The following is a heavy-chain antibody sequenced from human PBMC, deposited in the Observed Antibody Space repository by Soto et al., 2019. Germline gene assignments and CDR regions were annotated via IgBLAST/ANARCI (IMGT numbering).Heavy chain of an antibody. D-gene: IGHD2-15*01. CDR1: GGSFSCYY. CDR3: ARGRRSGGSCINWFDP. J-gene: IGHJ5*02. CDR2: INHSGST. Sequence: PSETLSLTYAVYGGSFSCYYWSWMRQPPGKGLEWIGEINHSGSTNYNPSLKSRVTISVDKSKNQFSLKLSSVTAADTAVYYCARGRRSGGSCINWFDPWGQGTLVTVSS. V-gene: IGHV4-34*01.